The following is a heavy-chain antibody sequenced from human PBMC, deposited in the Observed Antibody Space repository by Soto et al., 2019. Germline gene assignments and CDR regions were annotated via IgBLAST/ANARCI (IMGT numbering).Heavy chain of an antibody. D-gene: IGHD3-10*01. CDR2: ISYDGSNK. CDR3: ARSHDGSGKYYYGMDV. J-gene: IGHJ6*02. V-gene: IGHV3-30-3*01. Sequence: GGSLRLSCAASGFTFSSYAMHWVRQAPGKGLEWVAVISYDGSNKYYADSVKGRFTISRDNSKNTLYLQMNSLRAEDTAVYYCARSHDGSGKYYYGMDVWGQGTTVTVSS. CDR1: GFTFSSYA.